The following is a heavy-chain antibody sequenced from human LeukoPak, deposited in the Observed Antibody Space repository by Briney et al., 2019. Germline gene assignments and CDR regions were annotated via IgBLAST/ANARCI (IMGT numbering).Heavy chain of an antibody. V-gene: IGHV3-23*01. J-gene: IGHJ4*02. Sequence: GGSLRLSCAASGFTFSSYAMSWVHQAPGKGLEWVSAISGSGGSTYYADSVKGRFTISRDNSKNTLYLQMNSLRAEDTAVYYCAKDKLPYGDYPLFDYWGQGTLVTVSS. CDR1: GFTFSSYA. D-gene: IGHD4-17*01. CDR2: ISGSGGST. CDR3: AKDKLPYGDYPLFDY.